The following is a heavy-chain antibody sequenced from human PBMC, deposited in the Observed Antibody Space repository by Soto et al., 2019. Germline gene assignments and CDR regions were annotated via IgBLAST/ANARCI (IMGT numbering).Heavy chain of an antibody. CDR1: GFTFSSYA. V-gene: IGHV3-23*01. CDR3: AKAQWLVEYYFDY. Sequence: EVQLLESGGGLVQPGGSLRLSCAASGFTFSSYAMSWVRQAPGKGLEWVSAISGRGGSTYYADSVKGRFTSSRDNSKNPLYLQMTSLKAEDTAVYYCAKAQWLVEYYFDYWGQGTLVTVSS. D-gene: IGHD6-19*01. CDR2: ISGRGGST. J-gene: IGHJ4*02.